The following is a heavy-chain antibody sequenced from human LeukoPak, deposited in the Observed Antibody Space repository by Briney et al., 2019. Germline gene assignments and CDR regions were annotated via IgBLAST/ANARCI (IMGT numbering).Heavy chain of an antibody. CDR3: AREGGSFLRYFDS. J-gene: IGHJ4*02. V-gene: IGHV3-74*01. Sequence: GGSLRLSCAASDFTFSSYWMHWVRHAPGEGLVWVSRISGDESSTNYADSVKGRFTISRDNARNTLFLQMNSLRAEDTAVYYCAREGGSFLRYFDSWGQGTPVTVSS. CDR2: ISGDESST. D-gene: IGHD1-26*01. CDR1: DFTFSSYW.